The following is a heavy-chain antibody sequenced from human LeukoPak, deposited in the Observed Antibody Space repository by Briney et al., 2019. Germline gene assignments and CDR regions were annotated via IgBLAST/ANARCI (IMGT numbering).Heavy chain of an antibody. CDR2: IDGDGTTA. V-gene: IGHV3-74*01. CDR3: YVHHYYYYMDV. D-gene: IGHD3-16*01. J-gene: IGHJ6*03. CDR1: GFTFSNYW. Sequence: GGSLRLSRAASGFTFSNYWMHWVRQAPGKGLVWVSRIDGDGTTANYAESVKGRFTISRDNANNTLYLQINSLSAEDTAVYYCYVHHYYYYMDVWGKGTTVTVSS.